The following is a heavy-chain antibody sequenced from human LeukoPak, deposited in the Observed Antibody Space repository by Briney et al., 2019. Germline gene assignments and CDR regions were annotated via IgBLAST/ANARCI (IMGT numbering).Heavy chain of an antibody. CDR2: IMPLFGTA. CDR3: ARDVHGDYGSGWFDP. D-gene: IGHD4-17*01. J-gene: IGHJ5*02. Sequence: SVKVSCKTSGGTFTNSAISWVRQAPGQGLEWLGGIMPLFGTAGYAQKFQGRVTITKDESTRTVYLELTSLTSDDTAVYYCARDVHGDYGSGWFDPWGQGTLVSVSS. CDR1: GGTFTNSA. V-gene: IGHV1-69*05.